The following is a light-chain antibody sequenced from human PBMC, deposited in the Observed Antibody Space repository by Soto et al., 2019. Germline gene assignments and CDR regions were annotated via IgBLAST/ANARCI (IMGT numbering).Light chain of an antibody. V-gene: IGKV1-39*01. Sequence: QVTQSPSSLSASVGDRVTITCRASQSISNYLVWYHQKAGKAPKVLIYAASSLQSGVPSRFSGSGSGTDFTLTISSLQPEDFATYYCQQTYSTPETFGQGTKVEIK. J-gene: IGKJ1*01. CDR1: QSISNY. CDR3: QQTYSTPET. CDR2: AAS.